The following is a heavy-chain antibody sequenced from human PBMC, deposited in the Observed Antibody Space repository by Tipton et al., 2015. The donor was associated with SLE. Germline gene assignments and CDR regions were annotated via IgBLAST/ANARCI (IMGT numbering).Heavy chain of an antibody. CDR1: GASVSNDNW. J-gene: IGHJ3*01. CDR2: IYHSGST. V-gene: IGHV4-4*02. D-gene: IGHD2-2*01. CDR3: ARCQVPDTIGAFDV. Sequence: TLSLTCAVSGASVSNDNWWSWVRQPPGKGLEWIGSIYHSGSTYYNPSLKSRVTISVDTSKNQFSLKLSSVTAADTAVYYCARCQVPDTIGAFDVWGQGIMVTVSS.